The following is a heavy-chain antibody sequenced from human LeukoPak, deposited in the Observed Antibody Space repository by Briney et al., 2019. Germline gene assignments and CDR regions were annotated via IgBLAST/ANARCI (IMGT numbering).Heavy chain of an antibody. CDR3: ARDLGYCSRSKCYILLDF. CDR1: GFTFSGYW. V-gene: IGHV3-7*03. D-gene: IGHD2-2*02. J-gene: IGHJ4*02. Sequence: GGSLRLSCAASGFTFSGYWMNWVRQAPGKGLEWVANIKQDGSEKYYVDSVKGRFTISRDNARNSLYLQMNSLRAEDAAMYYCARDLGYCSRSKCYILLDFWGQGTLVTVSS. CDR2: IKQDGSEK.